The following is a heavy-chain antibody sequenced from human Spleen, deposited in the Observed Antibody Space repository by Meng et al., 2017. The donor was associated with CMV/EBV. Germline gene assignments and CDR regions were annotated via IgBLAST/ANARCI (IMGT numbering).Heavy chain of an antibody. CDR1: GFTGDNNS. CDR2: TNWNGETT. J-gene: IGHJ4*02. D-gene: IGHD3-3*01. V-gene: IGHV3-20*03. CDR3: ARVLYDLWTGYFDN. Sequence: SGFTGDNNSRSRGRQTPGKGLEWVSETNWNGETTSYADSVKGRLTISRDNAKNSLYLEMNNLRAEDTAFYYWARVLYDLWTGYFDNWGQGSLVTVSS.